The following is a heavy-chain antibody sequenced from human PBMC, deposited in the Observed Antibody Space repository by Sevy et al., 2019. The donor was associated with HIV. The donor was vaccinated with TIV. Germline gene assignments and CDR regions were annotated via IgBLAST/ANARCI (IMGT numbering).Heavy chain of an antibody. CDR1: GFTFSSYG. V-gene: IGHV3-30*02. J-gene: IGHJ6*02. CDR2: IRYDGSNK. Sequence: GGSLRLSCAASGFTFSSYGMHWVRQAPGKGLEWVAFIRYDGSNKYYADSVKGRFTISRDNSKNTLYLQMNSLRADDTAVYYCAKDLSKPRDYIWGSYRVEPYYYGMDVWGQGTTVTVSS. CDR3: AKDLSKPRDYIWGSYRVEPYYYGMDV. D-gene: IGHD3-16*02.